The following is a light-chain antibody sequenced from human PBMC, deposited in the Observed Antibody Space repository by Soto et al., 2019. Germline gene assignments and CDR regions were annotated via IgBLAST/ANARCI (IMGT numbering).Light chain of an antibody. CDR2: DAS. CDR1: LSVGSS. CDR3: QQRTNWPLT. V-gene: IGKV3-11*01. J-gene: IGKJ4*01. Sequence: EIVLTQSPATLSLSPGKRATLSCRASLSVGSSLAWYQQKPGQAPRLLIYDASNRATGIPARFSGSGSGTDFTLTISSLEPEDFAVYYCQQRTNWPLTFGGGTKVEI.